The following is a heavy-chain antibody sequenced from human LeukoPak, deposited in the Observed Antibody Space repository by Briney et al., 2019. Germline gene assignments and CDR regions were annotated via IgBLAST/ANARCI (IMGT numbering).Heavy chain of an antibody. D-gene: IGHD1-14*01. CDR3: ARLRIATTYYYYYGMDV. Sequence: GESLKISCKGSGYSFTSYWIGWVRQMPGKGLEWMRIIYPGDSDTRYSPSFKGQVTISADKSISTAYLQWSSLKASDTAMYYCARLRIATTYYYYYGMDVWGQGTTVTVSS. J-gene: IGHJ6*02. V-gene: IGHV5-51*01. CDR2: IYPGDSDT. CDR1: GYSFTSYW.